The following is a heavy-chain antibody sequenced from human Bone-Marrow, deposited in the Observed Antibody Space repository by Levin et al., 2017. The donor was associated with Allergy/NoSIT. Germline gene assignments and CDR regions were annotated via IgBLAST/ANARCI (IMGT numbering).Heavy chain of an antibody. CDR3: TTDRIAVAHTNAFDI. CDR2: IKSKTDGGTT. V-gene: IGHV3-15*01. J-gene: IGHJ3*02. Sequence: GGSLRLSCAASGFTFSNAWMSWVRQAPGKGLEWVGRIKSKTDGGTTDYAAPVKGRFTISRDDSKNTLYLQMNSLKTEDTAVYYCTTDRIAVAHTNAFDIWGQGTMVTVSS. CDR1: GFTFSNAW. D-gene: IGHD6-19*01.